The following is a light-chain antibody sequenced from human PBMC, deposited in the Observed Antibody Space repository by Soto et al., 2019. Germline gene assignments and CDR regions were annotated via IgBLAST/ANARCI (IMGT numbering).Light chain of an antibody. CDR1: QSVNRN. Sequence: EIVMTQSPAILSVSPGERVTLSCRASQSVNRNLAWYQQTPGQAPRLLIYGASSRATGTPDRFSGSASGTDFTLTITGLQSDDFAVSYCQQYDNWPWGPFTFGPGTRVDAK. CDR3: QQYDNWPWGPFT. CDR2: GAS. J-gene: IGKJ3*01. V-gene: IGKV3-15*01.